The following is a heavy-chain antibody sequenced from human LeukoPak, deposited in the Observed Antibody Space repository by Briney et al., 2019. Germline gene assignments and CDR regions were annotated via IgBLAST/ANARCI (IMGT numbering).Heavy chain of an antibody. CDR2: LSDDGSNK. CDR3: ASNYGG. D-gene: IGHD4-11*01. Sequence: PGRSLRLSCVASGFTFSSYGMHWVRQAPGKGLEWVAVLSDDGSNKFYADSVKGRFSISRDNSKNTLYLQMNSLGAEDTAVYYCASNYGGWGQGTLVTVSS. V-gene: IGHV3-30*03. J-gene: IGHJ4*02. CDR1: GFTFSSYG.